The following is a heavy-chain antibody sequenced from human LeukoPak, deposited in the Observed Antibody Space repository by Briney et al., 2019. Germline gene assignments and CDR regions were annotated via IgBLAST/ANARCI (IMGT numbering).Heavy chain of an antibody. D-gene: IGHD1-26*01. CDR3: ASLVGATDNEEVGY. CDR2: INPNSGGT. J-gene: IGHJ4*02. V-gene: IGHV1-2*06. Sequence: ASVTVSCKASGYTFTGYYMHWVRQAPGQGLEWMGRINPNSGGTNYARKFQGRVTMTRDTSISTAYMELSRLRSNDTAVYYCASLVGATDNEEVGYWGQGTLVTVSS. CDR1: GYTFTGYY.